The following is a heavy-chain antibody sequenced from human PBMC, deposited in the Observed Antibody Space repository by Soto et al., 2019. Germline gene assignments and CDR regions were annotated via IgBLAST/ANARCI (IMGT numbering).Heavy chain of an antibody. CDR2: INQNGGAM. CDR3: ARVWNDGRFDY. CDR1: GFTFSNYW. Sequence: GSLRLSCAASGFTFSNYWMTWVRQAPGKGLEWVASINQNGGAMHYVDSVKGRFTVSRDNAKNSLYLQVNSLRAEDTAVFYCARVWNDGRFDYWGQGTLVTVSS. D-gene: IGHD1-1*01. V-gene: IGHV3-7*01. J-gene: IGHJ4*02.